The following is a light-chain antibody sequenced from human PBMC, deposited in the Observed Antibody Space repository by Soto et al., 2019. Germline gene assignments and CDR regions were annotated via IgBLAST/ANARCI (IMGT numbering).Light chain of an antibody. CDR2: SAS. J-gene: IGKJ5*01. CDR3: QKYNSALT. Sequence: DIQMTQSPSSLSASVGDIITITFRASQDIINYLAWYQQKPGKVPKLLIYSASTLQSGVPSRFSGSGSGTDFTLTISSLQPEDVATYFCQKYNSALTFGQGTRLEIK. CDR1: QDIINY. V-gene: IGKV1-27*01.